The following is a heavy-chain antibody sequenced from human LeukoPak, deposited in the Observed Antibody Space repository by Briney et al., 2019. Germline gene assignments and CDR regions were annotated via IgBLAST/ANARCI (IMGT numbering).Heavy chain of an antibody. D-gene: IGHD6-13*01. CDR3: ATGAPTSYSLAY. CDR2: IYYSGST. V-gene: IGHV4-59*08. Sequence: SETLSLTCTVSGGPISSYYWSWIRQPPGKGLEWIGYIYYSGSTNYNPSLKSRVTISVDTSKNQFSLKLSSVTAADTAVYYCATGAPTSYSLAYWGQGTLVTVSS. CDR1: GGPISSYY. J-gene: IGHJ4*02.